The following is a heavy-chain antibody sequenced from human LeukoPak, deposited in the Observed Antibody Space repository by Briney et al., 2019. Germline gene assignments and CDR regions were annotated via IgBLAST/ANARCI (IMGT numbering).Heavy chain of an antibody. CDR3: ARGGQWDIVVVPAAPGDAFDI. CDR1: GGSISSYY. CDR2: IYTSGST. J-gene: IGHJ3*02. Sequence: PSETLSLTCTVSGGSISSYYWSWIRQPAGKGLEWIGRIYTSGSTNYNPSLKRRVTMSVDTSKNQFSLKLSSVTAADTAVYYCARGGQWDIVVVPAAPGDAFDIWGQGTMVTVSS. V-gene: IGHV4-4*07. D-gene: IGHD2-2*01.